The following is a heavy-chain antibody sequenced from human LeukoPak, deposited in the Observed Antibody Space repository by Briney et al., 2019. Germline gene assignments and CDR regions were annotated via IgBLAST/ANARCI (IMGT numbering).Heavy chain of an antibody. J-gene: IGHJ5*02. CDR1: GGSISSSSYY. CDR3: ARNVVGSARLYNWFDP. D-gene: IGHD2-21*01. V-gene: IGHV4-39*01. Sequence: PSETLSLTCTVSGGSISSSSYYWGWIRQPPGKGLEWIGSIYYSGSTYYNPSLKSRVTISVDTSKNQFSLKLSSVTAADTAVYYCARNVVGSARLYNWFDPWGQGTLVTVSS. CDR2: IYYSGST.